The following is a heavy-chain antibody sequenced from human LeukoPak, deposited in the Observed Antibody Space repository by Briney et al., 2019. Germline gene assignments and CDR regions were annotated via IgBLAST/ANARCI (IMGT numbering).Heavy chain of an antibody. V-gene: IGHV6-1*01. CDR3: ARDIGYSYGYSHYYGMDV. J-gene: IGHJ6*02. CDR1: GDSVSSNSAA. Sequence: SQTLSLTCAISGDSVSSNSAAWNWIRQSPSRGLEWLGRTYYRSKWYNDYAVSVKSRITINPDTSKNLFSLQLNSVTPEDTAVYYCARDIGYSYGYSHYYGMDVWGQGTTVTVSS. D-gene: IGHD5-18*01. CDR2: TYYRSKWYN.